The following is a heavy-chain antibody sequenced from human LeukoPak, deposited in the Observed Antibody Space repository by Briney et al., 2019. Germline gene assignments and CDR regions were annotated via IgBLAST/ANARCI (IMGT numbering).Heavy chain of an antibody. V-gene: IGHV3-23*01. CDR1: GLTFSSHV. J-gene: IGHJ4*02. D-gene: IGHD6-19*01. Sequence: PGGSLRLSCAASGLTFSSHVMSWVRQAPGKGLEWVSTISSTGDGTYCADSVKGRFTISRDNSKNTLYLQMNSLRAEDTAVYYCSKKAVAGDWGQGTLVTVSS. CDR2: ISSTGDGT. CDR3: SKKAVAGD.